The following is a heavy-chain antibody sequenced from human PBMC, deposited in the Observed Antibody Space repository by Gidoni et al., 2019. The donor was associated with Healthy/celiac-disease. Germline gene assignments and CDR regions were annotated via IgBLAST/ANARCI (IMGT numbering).Heavy chain of an antibody. CDR3: ARAPPGYSSSYTLDY. V-gene: IGHV3-53*02. D-gene: IGHD6-6*01. CDR2: IYSGGST. Sequence: EVQLVETGGGLIQPGGSLRLSCAASGFTVSSNYMSWVRQAPGKGLEWVSVIYSGGSTYYADSVKGRFTISIDNSKNTLYLQMNSLRAEDTAVYYCARAPPGYSSSYTLDYWGQGTLVTVSS. CDR1: GFTVSSNY. J-gene: IGHJ4*02.